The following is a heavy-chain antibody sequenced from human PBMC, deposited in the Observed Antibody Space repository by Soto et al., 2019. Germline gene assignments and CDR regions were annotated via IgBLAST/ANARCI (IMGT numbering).Heavy chain of an antibody. Sequence: ASVKVSCKASGYTFTSYGISWVRQAPGQGLEWMGWISAYNGNTNYAQKLQGRVTMTTDTSTSTAYMELRSLRSDDTAVYYCARGGLLWFGELFPPDYFDYWGQGTLDTVSS. D-gene: IGHD3-10*01. CDR2: ISAYNGNT. CDR3: ARGGLLWFGELFPPDYFDY. V-gene: IGHV1-18*01. CDR1: GYTFTSYG. J-gene: IGHJ4*02.